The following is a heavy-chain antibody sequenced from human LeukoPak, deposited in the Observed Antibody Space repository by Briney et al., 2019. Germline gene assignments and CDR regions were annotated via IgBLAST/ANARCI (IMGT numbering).Heavy chain of an antibody. J-gene: IGHJ4*02. Sequence: PGGSLRLSCAASGFTVSSNYMSWVRQAPGKGLEWVSVIHSGGSTYYADSVKGRFTISRDNSKNTLYLQMNSLRAEDTAVYYCARMGWLQLGYFDYWGQGTLVTVSS. D-gene: IGHD5-12*01. CDR2: IHSGGST. CDR3: ARMGWLQLGYFDY. CDR1: GFTVSSNY. V-gene: IGHV3-66*01.